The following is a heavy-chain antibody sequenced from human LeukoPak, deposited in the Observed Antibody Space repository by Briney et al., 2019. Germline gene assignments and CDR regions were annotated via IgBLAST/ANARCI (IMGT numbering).Heavy chain of an antibody. CDR3: AREGSMIHAFDI. V-gene: IGHV1-69*05. D-gene: IGHD3-22*01. Sequence: ASVKVSCKASGGTFSSYAISWVRQAPGQGLEWMGGIIPIFGTANYAQKFQGRVTITTDESTSTAYMELSSLRSEDTAVYYCAREGSMIHAFDIWGQGTMVTVSS. CDR1: GGTFSSYA. CDR2: IIPIFGTA. J-gene: IGHJ3*02.